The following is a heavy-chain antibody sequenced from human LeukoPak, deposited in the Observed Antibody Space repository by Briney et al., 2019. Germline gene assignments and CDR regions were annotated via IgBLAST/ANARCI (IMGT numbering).Heavy chain of an antibody. Sequence: GGSLRLSCAASGFTFSSYAMSWVRQAPGKGLEWVSAISASGGTTYYADSVKGRFTISRDNSKNTLYLQMNSLRADDTAVYYCARRGGSGWYCDYWGQGTLVTASS. J-gene: IGHJ4*02. D-gene: IGHD6-19*01. CDR2: ISASGGTT. V-gene: IGHV3-23*01. CDR1: GFTFSSYA. CDR3: ARRGGSGWYCDY.